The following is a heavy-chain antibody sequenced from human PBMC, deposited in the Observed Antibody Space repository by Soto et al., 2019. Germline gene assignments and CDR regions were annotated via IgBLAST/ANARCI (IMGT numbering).Heavy chain of an antibody. Sequence: PSETLSLTCAVYGGSFSGYYWSWIRQPPGKGLEWIGEINHSGSTNYNPSLKSRVTISVDTSKNQFSLKLSSVTAADTAVYYCARTRPYYDFWSGYHTHTLNFDYWGQGTLVTVSS. V-gene: IGHV4-34*01. D-gene: IGHD3-3*01. CDR3: ARTRPYYDFWSGYHTHTLNFDY. CDR1: GGSFSGYY. J-gene: IGHJ4*02. CDR2: INHSGST.